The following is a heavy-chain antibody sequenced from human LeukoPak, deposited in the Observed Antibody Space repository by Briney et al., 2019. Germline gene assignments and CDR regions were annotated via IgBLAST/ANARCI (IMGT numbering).Heavy chain of an antibody. CDR2: INHSGST. J-gene: IGHJ1*01. CDR1: GESFSGYY. CDR3: ARDSSSGYYPGLYFQH. Sequence: KPSETLSLTCAVYGESFSGYYWSWIRQPPGKGLEWIGEINHSGSTNYNPSLKSRVTISVDTSKNQFSLKLSSVTAADTAVYYCARDSSSGYYPGLYFQHWGQGTLVTVSS. V-gene: IGHV4-34*01. D-gene: IGHD6-19*01.